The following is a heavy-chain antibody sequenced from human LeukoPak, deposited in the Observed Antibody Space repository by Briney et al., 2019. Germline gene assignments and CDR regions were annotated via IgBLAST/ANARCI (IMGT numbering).Heavy chain of an antibody. V-gene: IGHV1-2*02. D-gene: IGHD4-17*01. CDR3: ARDSGDYVPFDY. J-gene: IGHJ4*02. Sequence: ASVKVSCTASGYSFTGYYMHWVRQAPGQGLEWMGWINPITGGTSYAQKLQGRVTMTRDTSISTAYMELSRLRCDDTAVYFCARDSGDYVPFDYWGQGTLVTVSS. CDR1: GYSFTGYY. CDR2: INPITGGT.